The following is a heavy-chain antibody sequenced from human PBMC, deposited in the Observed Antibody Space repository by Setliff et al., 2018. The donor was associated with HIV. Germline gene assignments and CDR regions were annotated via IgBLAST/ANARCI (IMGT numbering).Heavy chain of an antibody. CDR1: GGSISSSSYF. Sequence: SETLSLTCTVSGGSISSSSYFWGWIRQPPGKGLEWIGSIYYSGSTYYNPSLKSRVTISVDTSKNQFSLKLSSVTAADTAVYYCARYGGNSFWFDPWGQGTLVTVSS. CDR2: IYYSGST. CDR3: ARYGGNSFWFDP. D-gene: IGHD2-21*01. J-gene: IGHJ5*02. V-gene: IGHV4-39*01.